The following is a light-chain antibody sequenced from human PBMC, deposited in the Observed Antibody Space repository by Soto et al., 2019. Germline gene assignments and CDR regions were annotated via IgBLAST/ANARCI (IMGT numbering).Light chain of an antibody. CDR3: SSYTNSTHVV. V-gene: IGLV2-14*01. J-gene: IGLJ2*01. CDR1: RSDVGGYND. CDR2: DVS. Sequence: QSVLTQPASVSGSPGQSVTISCTGTRSDVGGYNDVSWYQQHPGKAPKLMLYDVSNRPSGVSNRFSGYKSGNTASLTISGLQAEDEADYYCSSYTNSTHVVFGGGTQLTVL.